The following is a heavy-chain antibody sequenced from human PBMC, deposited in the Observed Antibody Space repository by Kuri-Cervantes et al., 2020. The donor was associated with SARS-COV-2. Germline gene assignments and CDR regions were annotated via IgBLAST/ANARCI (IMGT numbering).Heavy chain of an antibody. Sequence: ASVKVSCKASGYTFTSYAMHWVRQAPGQRLEWMGWINAGNGNTKYSQKFQGRVTITRDTSASTVYMELSSLRSEDTAVYYCARAYGGYGHYYGMDVWGQGTTVTVSS. V-gene: IGHV1-3*01. CDR2: INAGNGNT. J-gene: IGHJ6*02. CDR3: ARAYGGYGHYYGMDV. CDR1: GYTFTSYA. D-gene: IGHD4-17*01.